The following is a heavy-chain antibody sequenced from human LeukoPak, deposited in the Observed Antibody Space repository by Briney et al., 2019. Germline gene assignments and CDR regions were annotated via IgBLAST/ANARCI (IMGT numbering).Heavy chain of an antibody. CDR2: INPNSGGT. CDR3: ARERMTTVTTWENDYYYYYMDV. J-gene: IGHJ6*03. Sequence: GASVKVSCKASGYTFTGYYMHWVRQAPGQGLEWMGWINPNSGGTNYAQKFQGRVTMTRDTSISTAYMELSRLRSDDTAVYYCARERMTTVTTWENDYYYYYMDVWGKGTTVTVSS. D-gene: IGHD4-11*01. CDR1: GYTFTGYY. V-gene: IGHV1-2*02.